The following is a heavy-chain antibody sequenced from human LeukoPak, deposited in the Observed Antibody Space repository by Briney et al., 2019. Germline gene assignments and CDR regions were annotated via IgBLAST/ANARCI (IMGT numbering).Heavy chain of an antibody. CDR1: GFTFRNYG. Sequence: PGTSLRLSCAASGFTFRNYGMHWVRQAPGKGLEWVSSISSSSIYIYYADSVKGRFTISRDNAKNSVYLQMNSLRAEDTAVYYCARSPTLQQQLDYWGQGTLVTVSS. CDR3: ARSPTLQQQLDY. D-gene: IGHD6-13*01. V-gene: IGHV3-21*01. CDR2: ISSSSIYI. J-gene: IGHJ4*02.